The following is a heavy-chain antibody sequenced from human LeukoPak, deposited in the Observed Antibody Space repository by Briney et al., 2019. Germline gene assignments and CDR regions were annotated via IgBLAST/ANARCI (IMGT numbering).Heavy chain of an antibody. J-gene: IGHJ4*02. D-gene: IGHD5-18*01. Sequence: SETLSLTCTVSGGSISSYYWSWIRQPPGKGLEWIGYIYYSGSTNYNPSLKSRVTISVDTSKNQFSLKLSSVTAADTAVYYCARHSSDVRIRGYSYGAFDYWGQGTLVTVSS. CDR1: GGSISSYY. V-gene: IGHV4-59*01. CDR2: IYYSGST. CDR3: ARHSSDVRIRGYSYGAFDY.